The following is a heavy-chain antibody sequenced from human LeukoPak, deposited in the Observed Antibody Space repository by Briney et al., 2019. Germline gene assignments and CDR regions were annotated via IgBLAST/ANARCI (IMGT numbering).Heavy chain of an antibody. CDR3: AKIPKGGYFDY. D-gene: IGHD2-2*01. V-gene: IGHV3-23*01. J-gene: IGHJ4*02. Sequence: PGGSLRLSCAASGFTFNNYAMNWVRQAPGKGLEWVSHISPSGDSTYYADSVKGRFTISRGSSKNTLSLQMNSLRAEDTAVYYCAKIPKGGYFDYWGQGTLVTVSS. CDR2: ISPSGDST. CDR1: GFTFNNYA.